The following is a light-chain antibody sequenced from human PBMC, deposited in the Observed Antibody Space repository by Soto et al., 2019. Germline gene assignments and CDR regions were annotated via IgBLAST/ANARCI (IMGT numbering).Light chain of an antibody. CDR3: AAWDDSLNGPV. V-gene: IGLV1-44*01. CDR2: SNN. CDR1: SSNIGSNT. J-gene: IGLJ2*01. Sequence: QSVLTQPPSASGTPGQRVTISCSGSSSNIGSNTVNWYQPLPGTAPKLLIYSNNQRPSGVPDRFSGSKSGTSASLAISGLQSEDEADYYCAAWDDSLNGPVFGEGTELAVL.